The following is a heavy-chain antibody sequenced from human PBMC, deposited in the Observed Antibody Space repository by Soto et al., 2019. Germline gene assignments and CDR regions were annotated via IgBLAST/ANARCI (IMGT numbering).Heavy chain of an antibody. CDR2: ISGSGGST. V-gene: IGHV3-23*01. Sequence: EVQLLESGGGLVQPGGSLRLSCAASGFTFSSYAMSWVRQAPGKGLEWVSAISGSGGSTYYADSVKGRFTISRDNSKNPLYLQMKSLRAEDTAVYYCAKDSSNYYYSIDVWGQGTTVTVSS. CDR3: AKDSSNYYYSIDV. CDR1: GFTFSSYA. D-gene: IGHD3-3*02. J-gene: IGHJ6*02.